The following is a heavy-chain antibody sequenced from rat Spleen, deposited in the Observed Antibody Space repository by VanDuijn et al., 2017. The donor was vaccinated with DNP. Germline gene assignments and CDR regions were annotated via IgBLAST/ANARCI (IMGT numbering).Heavy chain of an antibody. CDR3: ARIGDFHDGGDGDVLDA. J-gene: IGHJ4*01. CDR2: ITGGSGTT. CDR1: GFTFNYYW. D-gene: IGHD1-12*02. V-gene: IGHV5-31*01. Sequence: EVQLVESGGGLVQPGGSLKLSCVASGFTFNYYWMAWIRQVPGKGLEWIASITGGSGTTSYPDSVKGRFTISRDDAKNTLSLQMNSLRSEDTATYYCARIGDFHDGGDGDVLDAWGQGTSVTVSS.